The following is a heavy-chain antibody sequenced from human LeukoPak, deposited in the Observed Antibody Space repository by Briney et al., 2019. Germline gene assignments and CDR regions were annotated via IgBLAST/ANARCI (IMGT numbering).Heavy chain of an antibody. CDR2: IYTSGST. D-gene: IGHD6-13*01. V-gene: IGHV4-4*07. CDR1: GGSISIYY. J-gene: IGHJ6*03. Sequence: SETLSLTCTVSGGSISIYYWSWIRQPAGKGLEWIGRIYTSGSTNYNPSLKSRVTISVDTSKNQFSLNLTSVTAADTAVYYCARDLGYSSSWYVGAGYYYYMDVWGKGTTVTISS. CDR3: ARDLGYSSSWYVGAGYYYYMDV.